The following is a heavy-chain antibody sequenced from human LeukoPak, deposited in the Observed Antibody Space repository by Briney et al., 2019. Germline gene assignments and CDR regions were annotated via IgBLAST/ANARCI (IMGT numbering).Heavy chain of an antibody. D-gene: IGHD2-2*02. Sequence: SETLPLTCTVSGGSINSGSYYWNWIRQPAGKGLEWLGHIYTSGSTNYNPSLKSRVTISMDRSKNQFSVKLSSVTATDTAVYYCARSLYGLDASDIWGQGTMVTVSS. J-gene: IGHJ3*02. CDR2: IYTSGST. V-gene: IGHV4-61*09. CDR3: ARSLYGLDASDI. CDR1: GGSINSGSYY.